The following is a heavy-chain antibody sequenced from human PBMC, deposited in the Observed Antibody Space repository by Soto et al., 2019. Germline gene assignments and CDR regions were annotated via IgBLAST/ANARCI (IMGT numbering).Heavy chain of an antibody. V-gene: IGHV3-7*01. J-gene: IGHJ6*02. CDR2: IKGDGSEK. CDR3: ASRGLQYYYYGMDV. CDR1: GFTFNTYW. Sequence: GGSLRLSCVVSGFTFNTYWMSWVRQAPGKGLEWVAHIKGDGSEKYYVDSVKGRFTVSRDNAKNSLYLQMNSLRGEDTAVYYCASRGLQYYYYGMDVWGQGTTVTV.